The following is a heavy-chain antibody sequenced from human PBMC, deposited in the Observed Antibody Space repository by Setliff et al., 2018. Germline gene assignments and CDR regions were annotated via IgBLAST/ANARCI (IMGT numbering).Heavy chain of an antibody. CDR3: AREVGTSTSSDAFDV. J-gene: IGHJ3*01. Sequence: KPSETLSLTCTVSGDSISSGDYFWSWIRQPSGKGLEWIAYIYHSGSAYYNPSLKSRVTMSVDTSKNQFSLHLTSVTAADTAVYYCAREVGTSTSSDAFDVWGQGMMVTVSS. CDR2: IYHSGSA. CDR1: GDSISSGDYF. D-gene: IGHD1-26*01. V-gene: IGHV4-30-4*08.